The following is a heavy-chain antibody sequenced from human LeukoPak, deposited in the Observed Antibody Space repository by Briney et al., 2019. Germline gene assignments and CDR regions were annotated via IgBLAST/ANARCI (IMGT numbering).Heavy chain of an antibody. CDR2: IYSGGST. V-gene: IGHV3-66*01. CDR3: ARGMLDYVWGSYPYYFDY. Sequence: GGSLRLSCAASGFTFYTYSMNWVRQAPGKGLEWVSVIYSGGSTYYADSVKGRFTISRDNSKNTLYLQMNSLRAEDTAVYYCARGMLDYVWGSYPYYFDYWGQGTLVTVSS. D-gene: IGHD3-16*01. J-gene: IGHJ4*02. CDR1: GFTFYTYS.